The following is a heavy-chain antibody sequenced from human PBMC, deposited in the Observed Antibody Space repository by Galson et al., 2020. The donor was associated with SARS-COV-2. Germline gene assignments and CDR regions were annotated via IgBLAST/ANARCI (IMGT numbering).Heavy chain of an antibody. CDR2: VHYSGST. CDR1: GGSITTSGYY. V-gene: IGHV4-39*07. Sequence: SETLSLTCTVSGGSITTSGYYWGWIRQSPGKGLEWIGSVHYSGSTYYNPSLKSRVTISVDTSKDQFSLKLSSVTAADTAMYYCARGLYWFDPWGRGSLVTVSS. CDR3: ARGLYWFDP. J-gene: IGHJ5*02.